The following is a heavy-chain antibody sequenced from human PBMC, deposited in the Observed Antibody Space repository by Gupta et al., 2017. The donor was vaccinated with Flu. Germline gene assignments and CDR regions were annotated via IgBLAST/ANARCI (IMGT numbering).Heavy chain of an antibody. CDR2: INHSGST. D-gene: IGHD1-7*01. Sequence: QVQLQQWGAGLLKPSETLSLTCAVYGGSFSGYYWSWIRQPPGKGLEWIGEINHSGSTNYNPSLKSRVTISVDTSKNQFSLKLSSVTAADTAVYYCARGKYNWNSLAHGGYYYMDVWGKGTTVTVSS. CDR3: ARGKYNWNSLAHGGYYYMDV. CDR1: GGSFSGYY. V-gene: IGHV4-34*01. J-gene: IGHJ6*03.